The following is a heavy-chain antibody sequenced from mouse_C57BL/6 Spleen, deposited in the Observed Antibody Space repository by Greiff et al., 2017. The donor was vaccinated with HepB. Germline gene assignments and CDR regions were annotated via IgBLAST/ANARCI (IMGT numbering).Heavy chain of an antibody. J-gene: IGHJ1*03. V-gene: IGHV1-64*01. CDR2: IHPNSGST. Sequence: QVQLQQPGAELVKPGASVKLSCKASGYTFTSYWMHWVKQRPGQGLEWIGMIHPNSGSTNYNEKFKSKATLTVDKSSSTAYMQLSSLTSEDSAVYYCARSSYCGGSDWYFDVWGTGTTVTVSS. CDR3: ARSSYCGGSDWYFDV. D-gene: IGHD1-1*01. CDR1: GYTFTSYW.